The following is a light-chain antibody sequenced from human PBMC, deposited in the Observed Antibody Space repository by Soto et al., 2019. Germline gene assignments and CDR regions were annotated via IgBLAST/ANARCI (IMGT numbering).Light chain of an antibody. CDR2: GAS. J-gene: IGKJ2*01. Sequence: EIVLTQSPGTLSLSPGERATHSCRASQSVSSSYLAWYQQKPGQAPRRLIYGASSRATGIPDRFSGSGSGTDFTLTISRLEPEDFAVYYCQQYGSSPPYSFGQGTKLEIK. CDR1: QSVSSSY. CDR3: QQYGSSPPYS. V-gene: IGKV3-20*01.